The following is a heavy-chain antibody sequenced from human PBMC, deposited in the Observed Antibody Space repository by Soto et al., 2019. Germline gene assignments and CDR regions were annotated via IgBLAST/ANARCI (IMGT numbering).Heavy chain of an antibody. V-gene: IGHV5-10-1*01. D-gene: IGHD3-22*01. CDR2: IDPSDSYT. Sequence: GESLKISCKGSGYSFTSYWISWVRQMPGKGLEWMGRIDPSDSYTNYSPSFQGHVTISADKSISTAYLQWSSLKASDTAMYYCAISGYYYDSSGYSPPVDYWGQGTLVTSPQ. CDR3: AISGYYYDSSGYSPPVDY. CDR1: GYSFTSYW. J-gene: IGHJ4*02.